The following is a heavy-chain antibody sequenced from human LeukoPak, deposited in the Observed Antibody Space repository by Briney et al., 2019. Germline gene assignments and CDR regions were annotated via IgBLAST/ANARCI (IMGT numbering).Heavy chain of an antibody. CDR3: ARSAGGDY. CDR2: IGSSSSTI. D-gene: IGHD3-10*01. V-gene: IGHV3-48*01. J-gene: IGHJ4*02. CDR1: GFTFSSYG. Sequence: GGSLRLSCAASGFTFSSYGMNWVRQAPGKGLEWASYIGSSSSTIYYADSVKGRFTISRDNAKNSLYLLMNSLRAEDTAMYYCARSAGGDYWGQGTLVTVSS.